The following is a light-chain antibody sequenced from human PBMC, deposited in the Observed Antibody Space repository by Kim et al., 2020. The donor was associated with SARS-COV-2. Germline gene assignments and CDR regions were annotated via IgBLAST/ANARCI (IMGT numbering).Light chain of an antibody. Sequence: GSTGDRVTVTCRASQGISNSLAWYQQKPGKAPNLLIYGGSTLQSGVPSRFSGSGFGTAFTLTISCLQSEDFATYFCQQYYNYPRAFGQGTKVDIK. CDR1: QGISNS. J-gene: IGKJ1*01. CDR2: GGS. V-gene: IGKV1-8*01. CDR3: QQYYNYPRA.